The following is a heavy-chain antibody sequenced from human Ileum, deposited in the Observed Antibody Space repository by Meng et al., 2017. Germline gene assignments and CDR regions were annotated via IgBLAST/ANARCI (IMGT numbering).Heavy chain of an antibody. J-gene: IGHJ4*02. V-gene: IGHV3-21*01. CDR2: ISSSSSYI. D-gene: IGHD5-12*01. Sequence: APGKGLEWVSSISSSSSYIYYADSVKGRFTISRDNAKNSLYLQMNGLRAEDTAVYYCARDRSGYSGYDAWGPGTRVP. CDR3: ARDRSGYSGYDA.